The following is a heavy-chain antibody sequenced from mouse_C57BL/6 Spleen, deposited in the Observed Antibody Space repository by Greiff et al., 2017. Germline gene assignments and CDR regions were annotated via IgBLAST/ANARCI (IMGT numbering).Heavy chain of an antibody. CDR2: IYPGSGST. CDR3: ARSGGSARGFGY. V-gene: IGHV1-55*01. CDR1: GYTFTSYW. Sequence: VQLQQPGAELVKPGASVKMSCKASGYTFTSYWITWVKQRPGQGLEWIGDIYPGSGSTNYNEKFKSKATLTVDTSSSTAYMQLSSLTSEDAAVYYCARSGGSARGFGYWGQGTTLTVSS. J-gene: IGHJ2*01. D-gene: IGHD3-3*01.